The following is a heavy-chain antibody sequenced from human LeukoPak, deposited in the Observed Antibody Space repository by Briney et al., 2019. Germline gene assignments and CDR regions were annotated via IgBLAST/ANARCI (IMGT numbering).Heavy chain of an antibody. CDR1: GYSFTNYW. CDR2: IYPGDSNT. CDR3: ASRLTGTTAFYDY. D-gene: IGHD1-7*01. V-gene: IGHV5-51*01. J-gene: IGHJ4*02. Sequence: GESLKISCKGSGYSFTNYWISWVRQMPGKGLEWMGIIYPGDSNTRYNPSFQGQVTISADNSISTAYLQWSSLKASDTAMYYCASRLTGTTAFYDYWGQGTLVTVSS.